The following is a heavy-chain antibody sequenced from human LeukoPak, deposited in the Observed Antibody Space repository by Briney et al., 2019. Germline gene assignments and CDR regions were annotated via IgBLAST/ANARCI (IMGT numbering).Heavy chain of an antibody. CDR1: GFTFSSYW. CDR3: ARVVTLSFRFRDYYYAMDV. Sequence: GGSLRLSCAASGFTFSSYWMHWVRQAPGQGLVWVSRINNDWSSISYADSVKGRFTISRDNAKNTLYLQMNSLRAEDTAVYYCARVVTLSFRFRDYYYAMDVWGQGTTVTVSS. CDR2: INNDWSSI. V-gene: IGHV3-74*01. D-gene: IGHD2-21*02. J-gene: IGHJ6*02.